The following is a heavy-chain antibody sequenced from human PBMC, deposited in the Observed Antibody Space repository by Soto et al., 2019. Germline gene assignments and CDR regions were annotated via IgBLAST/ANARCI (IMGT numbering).Heavy chain of an antibody. CDR2: INHSGST. J-gene: IGHJ6*03. V-gene: IGHV4-34*01. Sequence: SETLSLTCAVYGGSFSGYYWSWIRQPPGKGLEWIGEINHSGSTNYNPSLKSRVTISVDTSKNQFSLKLSSVTAADTAVYYCARGRRVTGSYYYYYMDVWGKETTVTVSS. D-gene: IGHD5-18*01. CDR3: ARGRRVTGSYYYYYMDV. CDR1: GGSFSGYY.